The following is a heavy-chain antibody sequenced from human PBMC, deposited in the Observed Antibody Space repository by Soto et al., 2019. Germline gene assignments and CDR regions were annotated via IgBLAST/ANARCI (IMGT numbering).Heavy chain of an antibody. CDR3: ARVAY. CDR1: GFTFIRVS. J-gene: IGHJ4*02. V-gene: IGHV3-21*01. CDR2: ISSASSET. Sequence: GGSLRLSCEASGFTFIRVSMNWVRRVPGKGLEWVASISSASSETWYADSVKGRFIISRDNAQNSLFLQMNTLRPEDSAIYYCARVAYWGPGTQVTVSS.